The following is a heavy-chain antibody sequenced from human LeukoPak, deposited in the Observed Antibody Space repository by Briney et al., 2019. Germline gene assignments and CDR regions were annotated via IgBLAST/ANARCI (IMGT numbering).Heavy chain of an antibody. CDR1: GYSFTSYG. Sequence: ASVKVSCKASGYSFTSYGISWVRQAPGQGLEWMGWISAYNGNTNYAQKLQGRVTMTTETSTSTAYMELRSLRSDDTAVYYCASRTRNCSSTSCQIFDYWGQGTLVTVSS. V-gene: IGHV1-18*01. CDR2: ISAYNGNT. J-gene: IGHJ4*02. D-gene: IGHD2-2*01. CDR3: ASRTRNCSSTSCQIFDY.